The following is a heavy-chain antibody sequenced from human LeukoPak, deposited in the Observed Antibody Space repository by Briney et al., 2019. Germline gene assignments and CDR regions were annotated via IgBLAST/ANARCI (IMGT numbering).Heavy chain of an antibody. Sequence: GRSLRLSCTASGFTFGDYAMSWVRQAPGKGLEWVGFIRSKAYGGTTEYAASVKGRFTISRDDSKSIACLQMNSLKTEDTAVYYCTRSSGWYNPIDYWGQGTLVTVSS. J-gene: IGHJ4*02. CDR3: TRSSGWYNPIDY. CDR2: IRSKAYGGTT. V-gene: IGHV3-49*04. D-gene: IGHD6-19*01. CDR1: GFTFGDYA.